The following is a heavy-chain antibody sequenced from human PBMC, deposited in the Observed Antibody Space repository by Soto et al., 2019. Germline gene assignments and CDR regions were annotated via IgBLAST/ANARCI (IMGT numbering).Heavy chain of an antibody. CDR1: GFTVSSNY. D-gene: IGHD4-4*01. CDR3: ARDIMTTVGYYYYYGMDV. J-gene: IGHJ6*02. CDR2: IYSGGST. Sequence: LRLSCAASGFTVSSNYMSWVRQAPGKGLEWVSVIYSGGSTYYADSVKGRFTISRDNSKNTLYLQMNSLRAEDTAVCYCARDIMTTVGYYYYYGMDVWGQGTTVTVSS. V-gene: IGHV3-53*01.